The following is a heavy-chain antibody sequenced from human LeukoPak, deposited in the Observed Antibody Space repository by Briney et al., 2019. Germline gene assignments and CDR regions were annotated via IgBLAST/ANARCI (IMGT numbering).Heavy chain of an antibody. V-gene: IGHV4-34*01. Sequence: SETLSLTCAVYGGSFSGYYWSWIRQPPGKGLEWSGELNHSGSTNYNPSRKSRVTISVDTSKNQFSLQLSSVTAADTAVYYCARGLTTVTRKPFDYWGQGTLVTVSS. CDR1: GGSFSGYY. CDR3: ARGLTTVTRKPFDY. J-gene: IGHJ4*02. CDR2: LNHSGST. D-gene: IGHD4-17*01.